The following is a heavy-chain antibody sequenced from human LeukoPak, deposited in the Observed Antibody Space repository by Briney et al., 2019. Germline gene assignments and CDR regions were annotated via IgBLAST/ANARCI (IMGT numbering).Heavy chain of an antibody. CDR2: INHRGSA. V-gene: IGHV4-34*01. CDR3: VTGGTVLADDAFDI. J-gene: IGHJ3*02. CDR1: SGSFSGYY. Sequence: SETLSLTCAVYSGSFSGYYWTWIRQPPGGGLEWIGEINHRGSANYKPSLKSRVTISVDTSKNQFSLKLSSVTAADTAVYYCVTGGTVLADDAFDIWGQGTLVTVSS. D-gene: IGHD2-8*01.